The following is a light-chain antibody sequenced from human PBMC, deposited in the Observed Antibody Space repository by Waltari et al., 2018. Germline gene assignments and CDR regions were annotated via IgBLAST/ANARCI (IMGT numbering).Light chain of an antibody. Sequence: DIQMTHAPSSLSASAGDTVTVTCRSSQVIFTSLNWYQQKPGKALKRLIYGASTLESGVTSRFSGRGSGTYFTLTISSLQPEDFAIYYCLQHLDLPYTFGQGTKVEIK. CDR1: QVIFTS. V-gene: IGKV1-17*01. CDR3: LQHLDLPYT. CDR2: GAS. J-gene: IGKJ2*01.